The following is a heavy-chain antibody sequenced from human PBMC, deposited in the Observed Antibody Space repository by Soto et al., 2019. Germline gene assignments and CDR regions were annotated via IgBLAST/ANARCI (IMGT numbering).Heavy chain of an antibody. D-gene: IGHD3-3*01. CDR2: ISYDGSNK. V-gene: IGHV3-30-3*01. CDR1: GFTFSSYA. J-gene: IGHJ6*02. CDR3: AKDHPLEWEQDYYYYYGMDV. Sequence: GSLRLSCAASGFTFSSYAMHWVRQAPGKGLEWVAVISYDGSNKYYADSVKGRFTISRDNSKNTLYLQMNSLRAEDTAVYYCAKDHPLEWEQDYYYYYGMDVWGQGTTVTVSS.